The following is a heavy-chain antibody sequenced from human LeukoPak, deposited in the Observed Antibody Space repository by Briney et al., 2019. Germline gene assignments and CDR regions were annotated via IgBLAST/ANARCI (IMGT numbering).Heavy chain of an antibody. J-gene: IGHJ5*02. D-gene: IGHD6-19*01. CDR3: ARTTPATGWFLYH. CDR2: IYHSGST. CDR1: GGSISSGGYY. V-gene: IGHV4-30-2*01. Sequence: PSQTLSLTCTVSGGSISSGGYYWSWIRQPPGKGLEWIGYIYHSGSTYYNPSLKSRVTISVDRSKNQFSLKLSSVTAADTAVYYCARTTPATGWFLYHWGRGTLVTVSS.